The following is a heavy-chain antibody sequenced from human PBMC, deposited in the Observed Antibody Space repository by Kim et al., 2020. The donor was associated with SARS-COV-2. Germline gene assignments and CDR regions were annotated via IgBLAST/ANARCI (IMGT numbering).Heavy chain of an antibody. V-gene: IGHV4-34*01. CDR3: AILDSGYDY. D-gene: IGHD5-12*01. Sequence: SETLSLTCAVYGGSFSGYYWSWIRQPPGKGLEWIGEINHSGSTNYNPSLKSRVTISVDTSKNQFSLKLSSVTAADTAVYYCAILDSGYDYWGQEPWSPSPQ. CDR1: GGSFSGYY. CDR2: INHSGST. J-gene: IGHJ4*01.